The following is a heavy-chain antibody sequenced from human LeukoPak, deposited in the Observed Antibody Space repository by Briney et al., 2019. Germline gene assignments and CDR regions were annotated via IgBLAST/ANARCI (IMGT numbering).Heavy chain of an antibody. CDR1: GGSFSGYY. Sequence: SETLSLTCAVYGGSFSGYYWSWIRQPPGKGLEWIGEINHSGSTNYNPSLKSRVTISVDTSKNQFSLKLSSVTAADTAVYYCARYPSSSSHTFDYWGQGTLVTVSS. CDR3: ARYPSSSSHTFDY. CDR2: INHSGST. D-gene: IGHD6-13*01. J-gene: IGHJ4*02. V-gene: IGHV4-34*01.